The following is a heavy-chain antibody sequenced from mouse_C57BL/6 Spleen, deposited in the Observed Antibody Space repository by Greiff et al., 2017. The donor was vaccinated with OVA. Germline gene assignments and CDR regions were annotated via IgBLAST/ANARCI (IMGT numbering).Heavy chain of an antibody. Sequence: EVQLVESGGGLVKPGGSLKLSCAASGFTFSSYAMSWVRQTPEQRLEWVATISAGGGCTYYPDNVKGRFTISRDNAKNNPYLQMSHLKSEDTAMDYWARERITTDYFDYWGQGTTLTVSS. J-gene: IGHJ2*01. CDR2: ISAGGGCT. V-gene: IGHV5-4*01. CDR1: GFTFSSYA. CDR3: ARERITTDYFDY. D-gene: IGHD1-1*01.